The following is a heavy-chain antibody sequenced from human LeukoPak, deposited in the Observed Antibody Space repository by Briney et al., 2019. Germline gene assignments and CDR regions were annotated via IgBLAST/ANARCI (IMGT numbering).Heavy chain of an antibody. V-gene: IGHV3-11*04. CDR1: GFIFSDYH. CDR2: ISSSGITI. Sequence: GGSLRLSCVASGFIFSDYHMSWIRQAPGKGLECVAYISSSGITIKYADSVKGRFTISRDNAKNSPFLQMNSLRAEDTAIYCCATTRLYFDPWGQGTLVTVSS. CDR3: ATTRLYFDP. J-gene: IGHJ4*02.